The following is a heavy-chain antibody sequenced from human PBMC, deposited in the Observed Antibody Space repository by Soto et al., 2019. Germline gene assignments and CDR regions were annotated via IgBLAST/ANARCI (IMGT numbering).Heavy chain of an antibody. CDR3: ARGGPPIDY. D-gene: IGHD3-10*01. J-gene: IGHJ4*02. CDR2: INAGNSNT. V-gene: IGHV1-3*05. Sequence: QVQLVQSGAEEKKPGASVKVSCKASGYTFTSYAMHWVRQAPGQRLEWKGWINAGNSNTKYSQKFQGSVSITRDTSESTAYMELSSLRSEDTAVYYCARGGPPIDYWGQGTLVTVSS. CDR1: GYTFTSYA.